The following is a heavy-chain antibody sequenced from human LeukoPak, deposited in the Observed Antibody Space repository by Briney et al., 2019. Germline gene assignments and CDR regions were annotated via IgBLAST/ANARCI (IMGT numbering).Heavy chain of an antibody. V-gene: IGHV3-48*03. CDR2: ISSGSTI. Sequence: PGGSLRLSCAASGFTFSSYEMNWVRQAPGKWIEWVSYISSGSTIYDADSVKGRFTISRDNAKNSLYLQMNSLRAEDPAVYYCARESIAVAGAPFDYWGQGTLVTVSS. J-gene: IGHJ4*02. D-gene: IGHD6-19*01. CDR3: ARESIAVAGAPFDY. CDR1: GFTFSSYE.